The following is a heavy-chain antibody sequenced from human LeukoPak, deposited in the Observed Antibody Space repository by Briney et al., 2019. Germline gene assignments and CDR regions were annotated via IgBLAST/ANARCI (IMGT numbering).Heavy chain of an antibody. J-gene: IGHJ4*02. CDR1: GFTFSSYA. V-gene: IGHV3-23*01. Sequence: GGSLRLSCAASGFTFSSYAMSWVRQAPGEGLEWVSLIRSNVDGTYYADSVKGRFTISRDNSKNTLYLQINSLRAEDTAVYYCAKAYSNAYPYYFDSWGQGTLVTVSS. D-gene: IGHD3-16*01. CDR3: AKAYSNAYPYYFDS. CDR2: IRSNVDGT.